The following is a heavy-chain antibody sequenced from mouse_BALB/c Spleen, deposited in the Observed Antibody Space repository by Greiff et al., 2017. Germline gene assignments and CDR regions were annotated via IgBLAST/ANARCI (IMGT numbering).Heavy chain of an antibody. CDR1: GYTFTSYW. D-gene: IGHD2-3*01. CDR2: INPSTGYT. CDR3: ARGDGYYLSWFAY. Sequence: QVQLQQSGAELAKPGASVKMSCKASGYTFTSYWMHWVKQRPGQGLEWIGYINPSTGYTEYNQKFKDKATLTADKSSSTAYMQLSSLTSEASAVYYCARGDGYYLSWFAYWGQGTLVTVSA. J-gene: IGHJ3*01. V-gene: IGHV1-7*01.